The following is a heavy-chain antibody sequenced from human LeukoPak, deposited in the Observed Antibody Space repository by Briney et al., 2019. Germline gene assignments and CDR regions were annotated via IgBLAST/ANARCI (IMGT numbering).Heavy chain of an antibody. V-gene: IGHV3-9*03. CDR3: AKAASYDTLTGETDDAFDI. Sequence: PGGSLRLSCTASGFTFDDYAMHWVRQGPGKGLEWVSGISWKSGSIGYADSVKGRFTISRDNAKNSLYLQMNSLRVEDMALYYCAKAASYDTLTGETDDAFDIWGQGTLVTVSS. CDR2: ISWKSGSI. CDR1: GFTFDDYA. D-gene: IGHD3-9*01. J-gene: IGHJ3*02.